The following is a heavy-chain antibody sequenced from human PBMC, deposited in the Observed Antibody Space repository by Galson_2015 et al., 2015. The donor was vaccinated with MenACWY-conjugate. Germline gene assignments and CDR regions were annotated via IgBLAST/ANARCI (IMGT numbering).Heavy chain of an antibody. CDR3: ARSGGGYCSGGSCYYDY. CDR2: INTDTGNP. J-gene: IGHJ4*02. Sequence: GWINTDTGNPTYAQGFTGRFVFSLDTSVSTAYLQISSLKAEDTAVYYCARSGGGYCSGGSCYYDYWGQGTLVTVSS. D-gene: IGHD2-15*01. V-gene: IGHV7-4-1*02.